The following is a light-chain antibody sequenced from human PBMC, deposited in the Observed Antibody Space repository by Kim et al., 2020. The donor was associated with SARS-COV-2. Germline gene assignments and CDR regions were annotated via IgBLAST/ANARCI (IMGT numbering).Light chain of an antibody. Sequence: QPVLTQPPSASGTPGQRVTISCSGSSFNIGTYNVNWFQQFPGTAPKLLVHSNNQRPSGVPERFSASKSGSSASLAISGLQSEDEADYYCAAWDGSLSGLVFGAGTKVTVL. J-gene: IGLJ1*01. CDR1: SFNIGTYN. CDR2: SNN. V-gene: IGLV1-44*01. CDR3: AAWDGSLSGLV.